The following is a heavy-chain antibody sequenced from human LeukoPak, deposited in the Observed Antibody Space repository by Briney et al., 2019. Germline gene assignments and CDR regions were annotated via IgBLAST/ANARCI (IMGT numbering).Heavy chain of an antibody. J-gene: IGHJ6*02. Sequence: GGSLRLSCAASGINFSGYSMNWVRQAPGKGLEWVSYISGSSRTIYYADSVKGRFTISRDNAKNSLHLQINSLRDEDTAVYYCAIRGYYDTTYAYDYHAMDAWGQGTAVTVSS. D-gene: IGHD3-22*01. CDR1: GINFSGYS. CDR2: ISGSSRTI. V-gene: IGHV3-48*02. CDR3: AIRGYYDTTYAYDYHAMDA.